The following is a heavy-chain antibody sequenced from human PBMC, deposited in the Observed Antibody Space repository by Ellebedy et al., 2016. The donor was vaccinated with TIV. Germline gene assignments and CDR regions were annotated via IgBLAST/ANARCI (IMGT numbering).Heavy chain of an antibody. CDR1: GFTFSSYA. V-gene: IGHV3-23*01. Sequence: GESLKISXAASGFTFSSYAMSWVRQAPGKGLEWVSAISGSGGSTYYADSVKGRFTISRDNSKNTLYLQMNSLRAEDTAVYYCAKRGIAARGGGFDYWGQGTLVTVSS. D-gene: IGHD6-13*01. J-gene: IGHJ4*02. CDR3: AKRGIAARGGGFDY. CDR2: ISGSGGST.